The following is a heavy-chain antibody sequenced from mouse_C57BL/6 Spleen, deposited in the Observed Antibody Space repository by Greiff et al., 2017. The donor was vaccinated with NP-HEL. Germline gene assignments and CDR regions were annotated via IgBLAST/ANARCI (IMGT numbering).Heavy chain of an antibody. CDR3: ARGGENLLWAWFAY. V-gene: IGHV1-53*01. J-gene: IGHJ3*01. CDR1: GYTFTSYW. CDR2: INPSNGGT. Sequence: VQLQESGTELVKPGASVKLSCKASGYTFTSYWMHWVKQRPGQGLEWIGNINPSNGGTTYHEKFKSKATLTVDKSSSTAYMQLSSLTSEDSAVYYCARGGENLLWAWFAYWGQGTLVTVSA. D-gene: IGHD2-10*01.